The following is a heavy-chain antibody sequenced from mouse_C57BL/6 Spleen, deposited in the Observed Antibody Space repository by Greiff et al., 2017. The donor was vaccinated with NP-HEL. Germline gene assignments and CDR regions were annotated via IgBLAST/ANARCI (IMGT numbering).Heavy chain of an antibody. Sequence: QVQLQQSGAELAKPGASVKLSCKASGYTFTSYWMHWVKQRPGQGLEWIGYINPSSGYTKYNQKFKDKATLTADKSSSTAYMQLRSLTYEDSAVYYCARAPSPIYDGYWAVAYWGQGTLVTVSA. CDR1: GYTFTSYW. CDR3: ARAPSPIYDGYWAVAY. J-gene: IGHJ3*01. D-gene: IGHD2-3*01. CDR2: INPSSGYT. V-gene: IGHV1-7*01.